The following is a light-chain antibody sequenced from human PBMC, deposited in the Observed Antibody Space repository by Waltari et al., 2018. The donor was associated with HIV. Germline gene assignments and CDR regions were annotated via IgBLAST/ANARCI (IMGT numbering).Light chain of an antibody. CDR1: RSDVGGYTF. Sequence: QSALPPPPSASGSPGQSVTTSCTGTRSDVGGYTFVSWYQQTPGKAPKLMIFEVTKRPSGVPARFSGSKTGNTASLTVSGLQADDEADYYCSSYAGSNNLVFGGGTKLTVL. J-gene: IGLJ2*01. V-gene: IGLV2-8*01. CDR3: SSYAGSNNLV. CDR2: EVT.